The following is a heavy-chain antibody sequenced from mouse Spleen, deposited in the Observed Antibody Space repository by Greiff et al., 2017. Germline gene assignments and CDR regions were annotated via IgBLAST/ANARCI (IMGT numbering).Heavy chain of an antibody. J-gene: IGHJ1*03. CDR3: ARGDYGSSSWYFDV. D-gene: IGHD1-1*01. V-gene: IGHV1-64*01. Sequence: VQLQQSGAELVKPGASVKLSCKASGYTFTSYWMHWVKQRPGQGLEWIGMIHPNSGSTNYNEKFKSKATLTVDKSSSTAYMQLSSLTSEDSAVYYCARGDYGSSSWYFDVWGTGTTVTVSS. CDR2: IHPNSGST. CDR1: GYTFTSYW.